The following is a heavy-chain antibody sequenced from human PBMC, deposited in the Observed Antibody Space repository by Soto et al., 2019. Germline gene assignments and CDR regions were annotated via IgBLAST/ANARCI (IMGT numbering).Heavy chain of an antibody. CDR2: ISYDGSRT. CDR1: GFIFSFYG. J-gene: IGHJ4*02. Sequence: QVQLVESGGGVVQPGRSLRLSCAASGFIFSFYGMHWVRQAPGKGLEWVAGISYDGSRTYYADSVKGRFTISRDNSENPLYLQMNSLRAEDTAVYYCAKYIGMATQPGGYFDYWGQGTLVTVSS. CDR3: AKYIGMATQPGGYFDY. V-gene: IGHV3-30*18. D-gene: IGHD5-12*01.